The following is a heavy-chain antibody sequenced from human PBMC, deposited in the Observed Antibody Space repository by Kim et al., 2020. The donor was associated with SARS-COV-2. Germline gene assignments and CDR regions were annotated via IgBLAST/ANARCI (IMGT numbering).Heavy chain of an antibody. J-gene: IGHJ5*02. CDR1: GFTFSSYG. Sequence: GGSLRLSCAASGFTFSSYGMHWVRQAPGKGLEWVAVISYDGSNKYYADSVKGRFTISRDNSKNTLYLQMNSLRAEDTAVYYCAKDTGWFGELLSGDWFDPWGQGTLVTVSS. CDR2: ISYDGSNK. CDR3: AKDTGWFGELLSGDWFDP. D-gene: IGHD3-10*01. V-gene: IGHV3-30*18.